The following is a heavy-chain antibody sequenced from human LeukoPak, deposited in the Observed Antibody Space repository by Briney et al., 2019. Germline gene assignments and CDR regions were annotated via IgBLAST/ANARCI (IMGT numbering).Heavy chain of an antibody. CDR3: AKDIGLGIEGYFDY. CDR1: GFTFDDYA. J-gene: IGHJ4*02. V-gene: IGHV3-9*01. CDR2: ISWNSGSI. Sequence: PGGSLRLSCAASGFTFDDYAMHWVRQAPGKGLEWVSGISWNSGSIGYADSVKGRFTISRDNAKNSLYLQMNSLRAEDTALYYCAKDIGLGIEGYFDYWGQGTLVTVSS. D-gene: IGHD7-27*01.